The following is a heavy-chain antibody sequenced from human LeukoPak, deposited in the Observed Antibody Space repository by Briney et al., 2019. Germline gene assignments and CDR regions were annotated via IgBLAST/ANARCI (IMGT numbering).Heavy chain of an antibody. J-gene: IGHJ4*02. CDR2: IYDSGST. D-gene: IGHD1-26*01. CDR3: ARRVGGRHFDY. V-gene: IGHV4-39*01. CDR1: GGSIRSSYYY. Sequence: SETLSLTCTVSGGSIRSSYYYWGWIRQPPGKGLEWIGSIYDSGSTYYNPSLKSRVTISVDTSKNQFSLKLNSVTAADTAVYYCARRVGGRHFDYWGQGTLVTVSS.